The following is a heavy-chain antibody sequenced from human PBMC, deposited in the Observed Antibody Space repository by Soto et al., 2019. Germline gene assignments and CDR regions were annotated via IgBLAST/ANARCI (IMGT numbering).Heavy chain of an antibody. CDR2: IYYSGST. V-gene: IGHV4-30-4*01. CDR1: GGSISSGDYY. CDR3: ARTCISTSRYFSWFDP. J-gene: IGHJ5*02. Sequence: SETLSLTCTVSGGSISSGDYYWSWIRQPPGKGLEWIGYIYYSGSTYYNPSLKSRVTISVDTSKNQFSLKLSSVTAADTAVYYCARTCISTSRYFSWFDPWGQGTLVTVSS. D-gene: IGHD2-2*01.